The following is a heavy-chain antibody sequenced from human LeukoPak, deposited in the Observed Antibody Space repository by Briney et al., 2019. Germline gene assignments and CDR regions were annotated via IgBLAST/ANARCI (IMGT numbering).Heavy chain of an antibody. CDR3: AKDLKYDFWSGYYYYGMDV. V-gene: IGHV3-7*01. J-gene: IGHJ6*02. D-gene: IGHD3-3*01. Sequence: GGSLRLSCAASGFTFSSYWMSWVRQAPGKGLEWVANIKQDGSEKYYVDSVKGRFTISRDNSKNTLDLQMNSLRAEDTAVYYCAKDLKYDFWSGYYYYGMDVWGQGTTVTVSS. CDR1: GFTFSSYW. CDR2: IKQDGSEK.